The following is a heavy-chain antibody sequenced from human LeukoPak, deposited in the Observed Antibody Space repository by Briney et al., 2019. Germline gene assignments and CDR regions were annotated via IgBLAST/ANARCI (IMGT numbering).Heavy chain of an antibody. D-gene: IGHD1-1*01. J-gene: IGHJ5*02. CDR3: ARARRWNAAVEGWWFDP. Sequence: ASVKVSCKASGYTFTSYTMNWVRQAPGQGLEWVGWINTNTGKSTYAQGFTGRFVFSLDTSVSTTYLQINSLKAEDTAVYYCARARRWNAAVEGWWFDPWGQGTLVTASS. CDR1: GYTFTSYT. CDR2: INTNTGKS. V-gene: IGHV7-4-1*02.